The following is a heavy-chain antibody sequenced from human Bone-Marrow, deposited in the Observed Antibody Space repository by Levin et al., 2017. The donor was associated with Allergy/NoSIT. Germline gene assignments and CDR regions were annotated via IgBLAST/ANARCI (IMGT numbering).Heavy chain of an antibody. V-gene: IGHV3-74*01. Sequence: QSGGSLRLSCAASGFTFSSYWMYWVRQAPGKGLVWVSRIKNDGTTTNYAESVEGRFTISRDNAKNTVYLQMKNLRVDDTAVYFCTRVGGHGHEYYYGMDVWGQGTTVIVSS. CDR3: TRVGGHGHEYYYGMDV. D-gene: IGHD3-16*01. J-gene: IGHJ6*02. CDR2: IKNDGTTT. CDR1: GFTFSSYW.